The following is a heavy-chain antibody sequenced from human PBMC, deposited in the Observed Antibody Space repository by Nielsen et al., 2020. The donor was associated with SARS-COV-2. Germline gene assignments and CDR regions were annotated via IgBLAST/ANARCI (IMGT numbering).Heavy chain of an antibody. CDR1: GFTFNTYA. Sequence: GGSLRLSCAASGFTFNTYAMSWVRQAPGKGLEWVANIKQDGSEKYYVDSVKGRFTISRDNAKNTLYLQMNSLRAEDTAVYYCAKRSGYTSGWYGDYWGQGTLVTVSS. D-gene: IGHD6-19*01. V-gene: IGHV3-7*03. J-gene: IGHJ4*02. CDR2: IKQDGSEK. CDR3: AKRSGYTSGWYGDY.